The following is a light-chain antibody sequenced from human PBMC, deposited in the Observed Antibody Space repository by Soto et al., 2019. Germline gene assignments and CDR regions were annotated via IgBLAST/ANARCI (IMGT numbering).Light chain of an antibody. J-gene: IGLJ3*02. Sequence: QSVLTQPPSASGTPGQRVSISCSGSRSNIGSNTVNWYQHLPGTAPRLLIYSNDQRPSGVPDRFSASKSGASASLAIIGLQSEDEADYYCAAWDDCLNGVLFGGGTKLTVL. CDR1: RSNIGSNT. V-gene: IGLV1-44*01. CDR2: SND. CDR3: AAWDDCLNGVL.